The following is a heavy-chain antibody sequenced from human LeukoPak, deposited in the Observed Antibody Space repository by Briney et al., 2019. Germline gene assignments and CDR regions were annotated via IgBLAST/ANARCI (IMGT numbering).Heavy chain of an antibody. J-gene: IGHJ4*02. CDR1: NGSLGDYY. D-gene: IGHD2-2*01. CDR2: IHYSGST. CDR3: ARHHTEATAMSDYFDS. V-gene: IGHV4-59*08. Sequence: PSETLSLTCTVSNGSLGDYYWSWIREPPGKGLEWIGYIHYSGSTNYKPSLKSRVRISVDTSKNQISLRLKSVTAADTAVYYCARHHTEATAMSDYFDSWGQGTLVTVSS.